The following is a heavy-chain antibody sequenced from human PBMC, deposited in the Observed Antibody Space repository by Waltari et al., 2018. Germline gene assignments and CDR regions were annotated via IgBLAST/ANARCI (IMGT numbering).Heavy chain of an antibody. CDR3: ARDGVDTAMVIMGGVVGY. J-gene: IGHJ4*02. D-gene: IGHD5-18*01. Sequence: QVQLVGSGGGVVQPGRSLRLSCAASGFTFSSYGMHWVRRAPGKGLEWVAVIWYDGSNKYYADSVKGRFTISRDNSKNTLYLQMNSLRAEDTAVYYCARDGVDTAMVIMGGVVGYWGQGTLVTVSS. V-gene: IGHV3-33*01. CDR2: IWYDGSNK. CDR1: GFTFSSYG.